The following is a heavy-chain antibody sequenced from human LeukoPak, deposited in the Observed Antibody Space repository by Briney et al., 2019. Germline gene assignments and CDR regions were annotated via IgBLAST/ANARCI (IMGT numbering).Heavy chain of an antibody. CDR2: INPSGGST. CDR3: ARALRRADYFDY. CDR1: GYTFTSYY. Sequence: GASVKVSCKASGYTFTSYYMHWVRQAPGQGLEWMGIINPSGGSTSYAQKFQGRVTMTRDMSTSTVYMELSSLRSEDTAVYYCARALRRADYFDYWGQGTLVTVSS. J-gene: IGHJ4*02. V-gene: IGHV1-46*01. D-gene: IGHD6-25*01.